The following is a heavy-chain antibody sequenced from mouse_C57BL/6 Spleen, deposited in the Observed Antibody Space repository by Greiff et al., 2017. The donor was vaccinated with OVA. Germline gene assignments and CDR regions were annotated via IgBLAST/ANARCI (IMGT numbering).Heavy chain of an antibody. CDR3: ARGHYGNLAWFAY. V-gene: IGHV1-53*01. Sequence: QVQLQQSGTELVKPGASVKLSCKASGYTFTSYWMHWVKQRPGQGLEWIGNINPSNGGTNYNEKFKSKATLTVDKSSSTAYMQLSSLTSEDSAVYYCARGHYGNLAWFAYWGQGTLVTVSA. CDR2: INPSNGGT. CDR1: GYTFTSYW. D-gene: IGHD2-1*01. J-gene: IGHJ3*01.